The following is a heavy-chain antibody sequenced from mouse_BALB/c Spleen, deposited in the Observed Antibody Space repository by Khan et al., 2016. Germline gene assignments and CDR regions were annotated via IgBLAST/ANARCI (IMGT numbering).Heavy chain of an antibody. V-gene: IGHV9-3-1*01. D-gene: IGHD2-1*01. CDR2: INTYNGEP. CDR1: GYTLTNYG. Sequence: QIQLVQSGPELKKPGETVKISCKASGYTLTNYGMNWVKQAPGKGLKWMGWINTYNGEPTYADDFKGRFDFSLETSASTAYLQINNLKHEDTATDFCARKPPLLPDYYAMDYWGQGTSVTVSS. J-gene: IGHJ4*01. CDR3: ARKPPLLPDYYAMDY.